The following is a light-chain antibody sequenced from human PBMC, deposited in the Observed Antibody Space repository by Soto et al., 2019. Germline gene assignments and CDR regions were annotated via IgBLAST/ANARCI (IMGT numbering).Light chain of an antibody. CDR2: YNN. CDR1: NSNIASNT. Sequence: QSVLTQPPSASETPGQTVSISCSGSNSNIASNTVNWYQHLPGTAPKLLVYYNNQRPSGVPDRFYGSKSGTSASLAISGLQSEDESDYYCAAWDDTLKRYVFGTGTKGTVL. J-gene: IGLJ1*01. CDR3: AAWDDTLKRYV. V-gene: IGLV1-44*01.